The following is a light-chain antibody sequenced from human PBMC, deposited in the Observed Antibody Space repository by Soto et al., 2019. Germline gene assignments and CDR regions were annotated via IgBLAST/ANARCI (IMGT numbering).Light chain of an antibody. CDR3: HQYGSSPAT. CDR2: GAT. CDR1: QTVSSNY. V-gene: IGKV3-20*01. Sequence: EIILTQSPDTLSLTPGERATLSCRASQTVSSNYLAWCQQRPGQAPRLLIYGATSRATGIPDRFSGSGSGTDFTLTISRLEPEDFAVYYCHQYGSSPATFGQGTKVDIK. J-gene: IGKJ1*01.